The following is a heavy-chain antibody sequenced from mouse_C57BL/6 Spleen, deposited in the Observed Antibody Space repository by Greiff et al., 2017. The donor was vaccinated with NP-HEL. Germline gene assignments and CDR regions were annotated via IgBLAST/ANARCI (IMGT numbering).Heavy chain of an antibody. CDR3: AREDDGYWGY. CDR1: GFTFSSYA. CDR2: ISDGGSYT. Sequence: DVHLVESGGGLVKPGGSLKLSCAASGFTFSSYAMSWVRQTPEKRLEWVATISDGGSYTYYPDNVKGRFTISRDNAKNNLYLQMSHLKSEDTAMYYCAREDDGYWGYWGQGTTLTVSS. J-gene: IGHJ2*01. D-gene: IGHD2-3*01. V-gene: IGHV5-4*01.